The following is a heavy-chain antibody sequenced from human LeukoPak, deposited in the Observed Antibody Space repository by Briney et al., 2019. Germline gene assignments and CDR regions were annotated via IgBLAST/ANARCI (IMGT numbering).Heavy chain of an antibody. V-gene: IGHV3-21*01. CDR3: ARDVWGDDFDI. CDR1: GFTFSSYS. D-gene: IGHD1-26*01. Sequence: KPGGSLRLSCAASGFTFSSYSMNWVRQAPGKGLEWVSSISSSSSYIHSADSVRGRFTISRDNAKNSLFLQMNSLRAEDTAVYYCARDVWGDDFDIWGQGTMVTVFS. J-gene: IGHJ3*02. CDR2: ISSSSSYI.